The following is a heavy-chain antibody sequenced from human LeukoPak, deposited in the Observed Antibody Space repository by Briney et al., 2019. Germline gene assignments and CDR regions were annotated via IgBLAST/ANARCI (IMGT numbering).Heavy chain of an antibody. CDR3: ASDGEHGSGRYYFDY. Sequence: SETLSLTCTVSGGSISSSSYYWGWIRQPPGKGLEWIGSIYYSGSTYYNPSLKSRVTISVDTSKNQFSLKLSSVTAADTAVYYCASDGEHGSGRYYFDYWGQGTLVTVSS. V-gene: IGHV4-39*01. D-gene: IGHD3-10*01. J-gene: IGHJ4*02. CDR1: GGSISSSSYY. CDR2: IYYSGST.